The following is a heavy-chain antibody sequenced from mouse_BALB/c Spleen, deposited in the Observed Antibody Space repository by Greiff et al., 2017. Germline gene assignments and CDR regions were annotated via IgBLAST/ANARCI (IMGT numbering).Heavy chain of an antibody. CDR1: GYTFTSYW. Sequence: VQLQQPGAELVKPGASVKLSCKASGYTFTSYWMHWVKQRPGQGLEWIGEINPSNGRTNYNEKFKSKATLTVDKSSSTAYMQLSSLTSEDSAVYYCARSYGSSFYAMDYWGQGTSVTVSS. D-gene: IGHD1-1*01. CDR2: INPSNGRT. CDR3: ARSYGSSFYAMDY. V-gene: IGHV1S81*02. J-gene: IGHJ4*01.